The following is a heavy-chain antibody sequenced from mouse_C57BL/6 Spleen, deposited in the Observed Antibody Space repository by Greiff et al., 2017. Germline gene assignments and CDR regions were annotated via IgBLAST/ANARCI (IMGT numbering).Heavy chain of an antibody. J-gene: IGHJ4*01. D-gene: IGHD2-1*01. CDR1: GYTFTSYW. CDR2: IDPSDSYT. Sequence: QVQLQQPGAELVMPGASVKLSCKASGYTFTSYWMHWVKQRPGQGLEWIGEIDPSDSYTNYNQKFKGKSTLTVDKSSSTAYMQLSSLTSEDSAVYYCARSYGIYYAMDYWGQGTSVTVSS. V-gene: IGHV1-69*01. CDR3: ARSYGIYYAMDY.